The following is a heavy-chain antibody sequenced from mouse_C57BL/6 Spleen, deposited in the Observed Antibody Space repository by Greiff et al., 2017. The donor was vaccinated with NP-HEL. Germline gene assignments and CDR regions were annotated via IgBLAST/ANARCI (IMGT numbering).Heavy chain of an antibody. CDR1: GFSLTSYG. CDR3: ARGSSYDAMDY. J-gene: IGHJ4*01. CDR2: IWGVGST. Sequence: VQRVESGPGLVAPSQSLSIPCTVSGFSLTSYGVDWVRQSPGKGLEWLGVIWGVGSTNYNSALKSRLSISKDNSKSQVFLKMNSLQTDDTAMYYCARGSSYDAMDYWGQGTSVTVSS. D-gene: IGHD1-1*01. V-gene: IGHV2-6*01.